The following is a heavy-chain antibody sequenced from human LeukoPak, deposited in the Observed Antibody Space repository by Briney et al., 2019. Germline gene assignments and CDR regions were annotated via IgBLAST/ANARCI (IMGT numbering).Heavy chain of an antibody. D-gene: IGHD4-23*01. V-gene: IGHV3-23*01. Sequence: GGSLRLSCEASGFTFSSYAMSWVRQAPGKGLEWVSAISGSGGSTYYADSVKGRFTISRDNSKNTLYLQMNSLRAEDTAVYYCARAEEDYGGALYFDYWGQGTLVTVSS. CDR2: ISGSGGST. CDR1: GFTFSSYA. CDR3: ARAEEDYGGALYFDY. J-gene: IGHJ4*02.